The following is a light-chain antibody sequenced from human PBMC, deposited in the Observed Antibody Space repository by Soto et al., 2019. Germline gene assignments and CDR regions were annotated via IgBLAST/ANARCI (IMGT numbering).Light chain of an antibody. CDR1: QNIRSR. V-gene: IGKV1-5*01. Sequence: DFQMTQSPSTLSASVGDRVTITCRASQNIRSRLAWFQQKPGKAPKLLIYDASSLESGVPQRFGGSGSGTEFTLTISSLQHDDFATYYCQQYNVYSWTFGQGTKVDIK. CDR2: DAS. J-gene: IGKJ1*01. CDR3: QQYNVYSWT.